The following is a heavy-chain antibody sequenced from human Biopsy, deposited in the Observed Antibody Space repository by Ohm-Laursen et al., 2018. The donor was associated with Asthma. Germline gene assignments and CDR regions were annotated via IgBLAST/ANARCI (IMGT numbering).Heavy chain of an antibody. J-gene: IGHJ6*02. V-gene: IGHV1-69*01. CDR3: VRGYSGYDRIQYYYNGMDV. CDR2: VIPLLDTG. CDR1: GDTFRTSA. Sequence: SSVKVSCKTSGDTFRTSAFSWVRQAPGQGLEWMGGVIPLLDTGDYAQKFQGRVTITADESTSTCYMELRSLTSEDTAVYFCVRGYSGYDRIQYYYNGMDVWGQGTTVTVSS. D-gene: IGHD5-12*01.